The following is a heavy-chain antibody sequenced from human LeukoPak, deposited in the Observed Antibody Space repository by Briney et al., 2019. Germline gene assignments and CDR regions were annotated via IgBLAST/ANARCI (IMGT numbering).Heavy chain of an antibody. D-gene: IGHD1-26*01. CDR3: AKDSVGATTLDWFDS. CDR2: IRYDGNNK. CDR1: GFTFKNYA. J-gene: IGHJ5*01. Sequence: PGGSLRLFCAASGFTFKNYAMHWVRQAPGKGLDWVAFIRYDGNNKFYADSVKGRFTISRDNSKNTLYLQMDNLRPEDTAIYYCAKDSVGATTLDWFDSWGQATLVTVSS. V-gene: IGHV3-30*02.